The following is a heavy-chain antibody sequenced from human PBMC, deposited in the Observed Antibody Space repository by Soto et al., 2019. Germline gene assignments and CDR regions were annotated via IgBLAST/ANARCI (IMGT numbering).Heavy chain of an antibody. CDR1: GGTFSSDS. D-gene: IGHD2-15*01. V-gene: IGHV1-69*13. Sequence: ASVKVSCKASGGTFSSDSFSWVRQAPGQGLEWMGGIIPMFDTPIYAQKFHDRVTITADESTSTAYMQLSSLRSGDTAVYYCARSGGLDRDFNYWGQGSLVTVSS. CDR3: ARSGGLDRDFNY. CDR2: IIPMFDTP. J-gene: IGHJ4*02.